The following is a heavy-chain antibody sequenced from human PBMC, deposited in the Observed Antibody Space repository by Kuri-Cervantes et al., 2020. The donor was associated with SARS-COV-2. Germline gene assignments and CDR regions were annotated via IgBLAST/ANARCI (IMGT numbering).Heavy chain of an antibody. D-gene: IGHD3-3*02. Sequence: GGSLRLSCAASGFTFDDYAMHWVRQAPGKGLEWVSSISSSSSYIYYADSVKGRFTISRDNAKNSLYLQMNSLRAEDTAVYFCVRGGDHFHFDYWGLGILVTVSS. CDR2: ISSSSSYI. CDR1: GFTFDDYA. V-gene: IGHV3-21*01. J-gene: IGHJ4*02. CDR3: VRGGDHFHFDY.